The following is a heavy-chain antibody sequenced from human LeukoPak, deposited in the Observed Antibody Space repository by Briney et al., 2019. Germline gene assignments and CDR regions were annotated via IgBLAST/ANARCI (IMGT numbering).Heavy chain of an antibody. J-gene: IGHJ4*02. Sequence: GGSLRLSCAASGFTFSSYTMHWVRQVPGKGLEYVSGINTNSNGGVTYYTNSVKGRFTISRDNSKNTLYLQMGSLSAEDMAVYYCARSVGEWLSSYYFDYWGQGTLVTVSS. CDR1: GFTFSSYT. V-gene: IGHV3-64*01. CDR3: ARSVGEWLSSYYFDY. D-gene: IGHD3-3*01. CDR2: INTNSNGGVT.